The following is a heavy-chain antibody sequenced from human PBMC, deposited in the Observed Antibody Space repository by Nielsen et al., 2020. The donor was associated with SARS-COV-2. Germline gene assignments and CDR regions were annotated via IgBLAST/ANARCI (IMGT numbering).Heavy chain of an antibody. CDR3: AIDYYDSPDY. Sequence: GESLKISCAASGFTFTNSWMLWVRQAPGKGLVWVSRIKSDGRTINYADSVKGRFTISRDNAKNTVFLQMNSLRAEDTAIYYCAIDYYDSPDYWGPGTLVTVS. J-gene: IGHJ4*02. D-gene: IGHD3-22*01. CDR2: IKSDGRTI. CDR1: GFTFTNSW. V-gene: IGHV3-74*01.